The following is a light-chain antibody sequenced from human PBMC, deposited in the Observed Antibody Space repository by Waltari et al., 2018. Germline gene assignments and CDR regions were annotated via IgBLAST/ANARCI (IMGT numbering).Light chain of an antibody. CDR3: YSAADNNQWV. CDR1: ALATKY. Sequence: SYELTQPPSVSVSPGQTARITCSGDALATKYGRWFQQKPGQAPVLVIYKDNERPSGIPERFSGSSSGSTVTLTISGAQVEDEADYYCYSAADNNQWVFGGGTKLTVL. CDR2: KDN. V-gene: IGLV3-27*01. J-gene: IGLJ3*02.